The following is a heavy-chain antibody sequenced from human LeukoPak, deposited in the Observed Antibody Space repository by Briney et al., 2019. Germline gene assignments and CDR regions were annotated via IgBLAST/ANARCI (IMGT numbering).Heavy chain of an antibody. V-gene: IGHV3-21*01. J-gene: IGHJ5*02. CDR2: ITSDSRYM. CDR3: ARDRSQEFDP. D-gene: IGHD3-10*01. CDR1: GFTFSTYN. Sequence: GGSLRLSCAASGFTFSTYNMNWVRQAPGKGLEWVSSITSDSRYMYYADSVKGRFTISRDNAKNTLYLQMNRLRADDTAVYYCARDRSQEFDPWGQGTLVTVSS.